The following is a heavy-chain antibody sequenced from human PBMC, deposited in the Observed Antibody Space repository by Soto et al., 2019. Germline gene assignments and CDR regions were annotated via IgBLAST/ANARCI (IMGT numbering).Heavy chain of an antibody. CDR1: GGTFSSYA. Sequence: QVQLVQSGAEVKKPGSSVKVSCKASGGTFSSYAISWVRQAPGQGLEWMGGIIPIFGTATYAQKFQGRVTITADESTSTAYMELSSLRSEDTAVYYCATKQTTITMVRGAPGVGYYYYGMDVWGQGTTVTVSS. D-gene: IGHD3-10*01. J-gene: IGHJ6*02. CDR3: ATKQTTITMVRGAPGVGYYYYGMDV. CDR2: IIPIFGTA. V-gene: IGHV1-69*01.